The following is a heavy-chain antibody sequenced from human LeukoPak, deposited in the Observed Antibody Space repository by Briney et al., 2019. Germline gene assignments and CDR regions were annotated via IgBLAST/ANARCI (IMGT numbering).Heavy chain of an antibody. CDR3: AREGFYCTTTNCYNDY. Sequence: ASVKVSCKASGYTFTSYAMHWVRQAPGQRLEWMGWINAGNGDTKYSQKLQGRVTITRDTSASTAYMELSSLRSEDTAVYYCAREGFYCTTTNCYNDYWGQGTLVTVSS. CDR1: GYTFTSYA. CDR2: INAGNGDT. D-gene: IGHD2-2*02. J-gene: IGHJ4*02. V-gene: IGHV1-3*01.